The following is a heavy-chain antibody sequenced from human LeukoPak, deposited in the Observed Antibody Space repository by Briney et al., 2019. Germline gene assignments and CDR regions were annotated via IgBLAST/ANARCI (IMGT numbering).Heavy chain of an antibody. J-gene: IGHJ3*02. Sequence: KPGGSLRLSCAASGFTFSSYSMNWVRQAPGKGLEWVSSISSSSSYIYYADSVKGRFTISRDNAKNSLYLQTNSLRAEDTAVYYCARDGLSAFDIWGQGTMVTVSS. V-gene: IGHV3-21*01. CDR3: ARDGLSAFDI. D-gene: IGHD3/OR15-3a*01. CDR1: GFTFSSYS. CDR2: ISSSSSYI.